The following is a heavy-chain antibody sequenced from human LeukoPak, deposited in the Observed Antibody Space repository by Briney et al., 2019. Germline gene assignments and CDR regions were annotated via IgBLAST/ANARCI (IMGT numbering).Heavy chain of an antibody. CDR2: IYYSGTT. CDR1: GGSISSYY. V-gene: IGHV4-59*01. J-gene: IGHJ4*02. Sequence: PSETLSLTCTVSGGSISSYYWNWIRQPPGKALEWSGYIYYSGTTNYNPSLKSRVTMSVDQSTNQFSLRLNSATAADTAVYYCARDSGGPYDSSGFDYWGQGSLVTVSS. D-gene: IGHD3-22*01. CDR3: ARDSGGPYDSSGFDY.